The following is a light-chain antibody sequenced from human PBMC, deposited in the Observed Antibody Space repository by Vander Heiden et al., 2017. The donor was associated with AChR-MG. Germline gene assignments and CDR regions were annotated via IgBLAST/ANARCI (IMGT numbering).Light chain of an antibody. V-gene: IGLV1-47*01. CDR3: AAWDDSLSGPV. Sequence: QSVLTQPPSASGTPGPRVTISCSGAYSNIGSNYVCWYQQVPGTAPKLLIYRNNQRPSGVPDRFSGSKSGTSVSLAISGLRSEDEADYFCAAWDDSLSGPVFGGGTKLTVL. CDR2: RNN. J-gene: IGLJ3*02. CDR1: YSNIGSNY.